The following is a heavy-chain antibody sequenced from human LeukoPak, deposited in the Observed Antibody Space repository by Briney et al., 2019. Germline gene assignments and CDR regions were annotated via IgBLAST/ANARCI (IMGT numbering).Heavy chain of an antibody. V-gene: IGHV4-4*02. CDR1: GGSISSSNW. D-gene: IGHD6-19*01. J-gene: IGHJ6*02. CDR3: ARVWGSGWPLYYYYYGMDV. CDR2: IYHSGST. Sequence: SETLSLTCAVSGGSISSSNWWSWVRQPPGKGLAWIGEIYHSGSTNYNPSLKSRVTISVDKSKNQFSLKLSSVTAADTAVYYRARVWGSGWPLYYYYYGMDVWGQGTTVTVSS.